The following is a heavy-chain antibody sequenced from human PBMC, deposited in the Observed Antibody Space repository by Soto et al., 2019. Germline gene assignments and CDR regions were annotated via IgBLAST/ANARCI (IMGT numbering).Heavy chain of an antibody. CDR2: IYWDDDR. J-gene: IGHJ6*03. D-gene: IGHD5-12*01. CDR1: GFSLSTSGVG. Sequence: GSGPTLVNPTQTLTLTCTFSGFSLSTSGVGVGWIRQPPGKALEWLALIYWDDDRRYSPSLKSRLTITKDTSKNQVVLTMTNMDPVDTATYYCAHRRAYSGHDLQWTYMDVWGKGTTVTVSS. CDR3: AHRRAYSGHDLQWTYMDV. V-gene: IGHV2-5*02.